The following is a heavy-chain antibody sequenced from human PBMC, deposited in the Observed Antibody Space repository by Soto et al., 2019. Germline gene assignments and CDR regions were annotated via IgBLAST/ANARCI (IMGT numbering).Heavy chain of an antibody. V-gene: IGHV1-18*01. D-gene: IGHD2-21*01. Sequence: ASLKVSCKASGYTFTIYGISWVRQAPGQGLEWMGWISAYNGNTNYAQKLQGRVTMTTDTSTSTAYMELRSLRSDDTAVYYCAIDLAFLTPNAFDIWGQGTMVTVSS. CDR3: AIDLAFLTPNAFDI. CDR2: ISAYNGNT. J-gene: IGHJ3*02. CDR1: GYTFTIYG.